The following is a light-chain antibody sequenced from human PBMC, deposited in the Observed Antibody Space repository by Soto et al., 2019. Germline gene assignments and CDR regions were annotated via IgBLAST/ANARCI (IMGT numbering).Light chain of an antibody. CDR3: AAWNDSLSGPWV. CDR1: SSNIGSTY. V-gene: IGLV1-47*01. J-gene: IGLJ3*02. Sequence: QSALTQPPSASGTPGQRVTISCSGSSSNIGSTYLYWYQQLPGTAPKLLIYRNNQRPSGVPDRFSGSKSGTSASLAISGLRSEDEADYYCAAWNDSLSGPWVFGGGTKLTVL. CDR2: RNN.